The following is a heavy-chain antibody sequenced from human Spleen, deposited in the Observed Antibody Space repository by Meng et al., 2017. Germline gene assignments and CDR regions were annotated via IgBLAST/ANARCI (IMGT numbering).Heavy chain of an antibody. CDR1: GYTFTSYA. Sequence: QVHLVQSGAEVKKPGAAVNVSCKASGYTFTSYAMNWVRQAPGQGLEWMGWINTNTGNPTYAQGFTGRFVFSLDTSVSTAYLQISSLKAEDTAVYYCARPPGYCSSASCYAFDIWGQGTMVTVSS. D-gene: IGHD2-2*01. J-gene: IGHJ3*02. V-gene: IGHV7-4-1*02. CDR2: INTNTGNP. CDR3: ARPPGYCSSASCYAFDI.